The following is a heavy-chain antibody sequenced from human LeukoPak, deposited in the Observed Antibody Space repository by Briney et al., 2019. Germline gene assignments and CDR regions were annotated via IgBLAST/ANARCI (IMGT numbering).Heavy chain of an antibody. Sequence: ETLSLTCTVSGGSMSPYHWSWVRRAPGKGLEWVSVIYSGGSTYYADSVKGRFTISRDNSKNTAYLQMNSLRVEDTALYYCVRLYGSALDSWGRGTRVTVSS. V-gene: IGHV3-66*04. CDR2: IYSGGST. CDR3: VRLYGSALDS. CDR1: GGSMSPYH. J-gene: IGHJ4*02. D-gene: IGHD2-8*01.